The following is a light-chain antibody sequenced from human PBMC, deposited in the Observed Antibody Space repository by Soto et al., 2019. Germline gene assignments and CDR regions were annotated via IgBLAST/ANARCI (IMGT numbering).Light chain of an antibody. CDR3: QQYGSLPPLT. CDR2: DAS. Sequence: DIQMTQPPSSLSASVGDRVTITCQASQDISNYLNWYQQKPGKAPKLLIYDASNLETGVPSRFSGSGSGTDFTFTISSLQPEDIATYYCQQYGSLPPLTFGGGTKVGIK. J-gene: IGKJ4*01. V-gene: IGKV1-33*01. CDR1: QDISNY.